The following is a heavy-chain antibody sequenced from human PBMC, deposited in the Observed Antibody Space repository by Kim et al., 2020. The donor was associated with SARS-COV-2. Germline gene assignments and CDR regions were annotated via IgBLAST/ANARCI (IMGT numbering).Heavy chain of an antibody. V-gene: IGHV3-11*01. CDR1: GFTFSDYY. D-gene: IGHD3-10*01. J-gene: IGHJ6*02. CDR3: ARDLLLWFGELRHYYYGMDV. CDR2: ISSSGSTI. Sequence: GGSLRLSCAASGFTFSDYYMSWIRQAPGKGLEWVSYISSSGSTIYYADSVKGRFTISRDNAKNSLYLQMNSLRAEDTAVYYCARDLLLWFGELRHYYYGMDVWGQGTTVTVSS.